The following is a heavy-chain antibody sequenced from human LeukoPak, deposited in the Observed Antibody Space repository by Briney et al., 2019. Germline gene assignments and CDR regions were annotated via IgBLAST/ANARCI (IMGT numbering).Heavy chain of an antibody. CDR3: AREVISTTNY. Sequence: PSETLSLTCTVSGYSISSGYYWGWIRQPPGKGLEWIGSIYHSGSTYYNPSPKSRVTISVDTSKNQFSLKLSSVTAADTAVYYCAREVISTTNYWGQGTLVTVSS. CDR1: GYSISSGYY. V-gene: IGHV4-38-2*02. J-gene: IGHJ4*02. D-gene: IGHD3-22*01. CDR2: IYHSGST.